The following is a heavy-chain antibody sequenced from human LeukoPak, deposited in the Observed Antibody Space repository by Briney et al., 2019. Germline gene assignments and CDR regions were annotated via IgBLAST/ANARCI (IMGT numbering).Heavy chain of an antibody. CDR1: VSTLSRYS. Sequence: GGSLRLSCEVSVSTLSRYSMNWVRQAPGKGLEWVSAISIDSDYIYYGDSVRGRFTVSRDNAKNSLYLQMNSLRAEDTALYYCVRASYSTTWYLDSWGQGTLVIVSS. V-gene: IGHV3-21*01. CDR3: VRASYSTTWYLDS. D-gene: IGHD6-13*01. CDR2: ISIDSDYI. J-gene: IGHJ4*02.